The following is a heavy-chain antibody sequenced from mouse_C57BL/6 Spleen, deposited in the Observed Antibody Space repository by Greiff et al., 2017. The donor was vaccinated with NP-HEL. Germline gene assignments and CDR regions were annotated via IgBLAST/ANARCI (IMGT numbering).Heavy chain of an antibody. V-gene: IGHV1-7*01. D-gene: IGHD2-14*01. CDR1: GYTFTSYW. J-gene: IGHJ3*01. Sequence: VQLQQSGAELAKPGASVKLSCKASGYTFTSYWMHWVKQRPGQGLEWIGYINPSSGYTKYNQKFKAKATLTADKSSSTAYMQLSSLTYEDSAVYYCARGGGMGTTRDWGQGTLVTVSA. CDR2: INPSSGYT. CDR3: ARGGGMGTTRD.